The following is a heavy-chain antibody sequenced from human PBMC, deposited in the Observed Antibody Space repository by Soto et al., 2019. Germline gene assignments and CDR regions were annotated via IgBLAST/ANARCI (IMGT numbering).Heavy chain of an antibody. CDR1: GFTFTSSA. Sequence: ASVKVSCKASGFTFTSSAMQWVRQARGQRLEWVGWIVVGSGNTNYPQKFQERVTITRDMSPSTAYMELSSLRSDDTAVYYCAAGGGSSSFYYYGMDVWGQGTTVTVSS. J-gene: IGHJ6*02. V-gene: IGHV1-58*02. D-gene: IGHD6-13*01. CDR2: IVVGSGNT. CDR3: AAGGGSSSFYYYGMDV.